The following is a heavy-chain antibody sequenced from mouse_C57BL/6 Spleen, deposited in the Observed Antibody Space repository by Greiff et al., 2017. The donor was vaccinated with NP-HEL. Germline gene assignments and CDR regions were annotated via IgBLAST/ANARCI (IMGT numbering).Heavy chain of an antibody. D-gene: IGHD4-1*01. J-gene: IGHJ2*01. CDR1: GFTFSNYW. CDR3: TGAPDWDVGY. CDR2: IRLKSDNYAT. V-gene: IGHV6-3*01. Sequence: EVQLVESGGGLVQPGGSMKLSCAASGFTFSNYWMNWVRQSPEKGLEWVAQIRLKSDNYATHYAESVKGRFTISRDDSTSSVYLQMNNLGAEDTGIYYCTGAPDWDVGYWGQGTTLTVSS.